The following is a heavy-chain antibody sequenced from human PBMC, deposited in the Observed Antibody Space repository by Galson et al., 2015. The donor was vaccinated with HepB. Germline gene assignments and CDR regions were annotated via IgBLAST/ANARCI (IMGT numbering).Heavy chain of an antibody. Sequence: SVKVSCKASAYTFTSYYIHWVRQAPGQGLEWMGWINPNSGDTKYAQKFQGRVTMTRDTSISTAYMELSRLRSDDTAVYYCAREDSDFVGKNWFDPWGQGALVTGSS. J-gene: IGHJ5*02. V-gene: IGHV1-2*02. CDR3: AREDSDFVGKNWFDP. CDR1: AYTFTSYY. CDR2: INPNSGDT. D-gene: IGHD4-23*01.